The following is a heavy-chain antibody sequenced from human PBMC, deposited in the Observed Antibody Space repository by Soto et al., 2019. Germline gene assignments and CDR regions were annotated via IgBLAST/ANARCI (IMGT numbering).Heavy chain of an antibody. V-gene: IGHV3-23*01. D-gene: IGHD6-6*01. CDR1: GFTFRSFA. Sequence: EVQLLESGGGLVQPGESLRLSCAASGFTFRSFAMSWVRQAPGKGLEWVSAISGSGGRTYYADSVKGRFTISRDNSKNTLYLQMNSLRAEGTAVYYCAKDAAALVRYYFYYYMDVWGKGTTVTVSS. CDR2: ISGSGGRT. CDR3: AKDAAALVRYYFYYYMDV. J-gene: IGHJ6*03.